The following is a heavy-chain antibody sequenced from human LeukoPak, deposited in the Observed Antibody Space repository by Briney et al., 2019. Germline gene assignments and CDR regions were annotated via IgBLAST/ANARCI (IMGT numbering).Heavy chain of an antibody. CDR3: TREVSGSLYFDY. J-gene: IGHJ4*02. CDR2: INIDGSSG. CDR1: GFTFRSYW. Sequence: QPGGSLRLSCAASGFTFRSYWMHWVRQAPGKGLVWVSRINIDGSSGSYADSVEGRFTISRDNAKNTVYLQMNSQRAEDTAVYYCTREVSGSLYFDYWGQGTLVTVSS. D-gene: IGHD1-26*01. V-gene: IGHV3-74*01.